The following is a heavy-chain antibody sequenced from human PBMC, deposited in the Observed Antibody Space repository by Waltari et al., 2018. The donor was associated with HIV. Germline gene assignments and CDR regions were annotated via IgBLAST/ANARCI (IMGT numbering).Heavy chain of an antibody. V-gene: IGHV4-39*01. CDR3: ARHGSGSYYNGLNWVYP. CDR2: IYYSGST. D-gene: IGHD3-10*01. J-gene: IGHJ5*02. CDR1: GGSISNGSYY. Sequence: QLQLQESGPGLVKPSETLSLTCTVSGGSISNGSYYWGWIRQPPGKGLEWIGSIYYSGSTNHNPSLKSRVTISVDTSKNQFSLKLSSVTAADTAVYYCARHGSGSYYNGLNWVYPWGPGTLVTVSS.